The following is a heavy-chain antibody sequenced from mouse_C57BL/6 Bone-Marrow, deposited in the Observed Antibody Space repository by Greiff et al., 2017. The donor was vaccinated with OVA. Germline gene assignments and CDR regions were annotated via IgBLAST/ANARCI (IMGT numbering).Heavy chain of an antibody. CDR3: ARAYYNYFDY. J-gene: IGHJ2*01. Sequence: DVKLVESAGGLVQPGSSMKLSCTASGFTFSDYYMAWVRQVPEKGLEWVANINYDGSSTYYLDSLKSRFIISRDNAKNILYLQMSSLNSEDTATYYCARAYYNYFDYWGQGTTLTVSS. CDR1: GFTFSDYY. CDR2: INYDGSST. V-gene: IGHV5-16*01. D-gene: IGHD2-12*01.